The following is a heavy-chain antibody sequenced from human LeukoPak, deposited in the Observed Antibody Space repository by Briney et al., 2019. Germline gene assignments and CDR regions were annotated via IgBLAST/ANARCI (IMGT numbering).Heavy chain of an antibody. CDR2: MYYRGST. V-gene: IGHV4-39*07. D-gene: IGHD3-3*01. J-gene: IGHJ6*03. Sequence: SETLSLTCTVSGGSISSSSHYWGWIRQPPGKGLEWIGSMYYRGSTYHNPSLKSRVTISVDTSKNQFSLKLSSVTAADTAVYYCARTPAGDFWSGYLYYHYYYMDVWGKGTTVTVSS. CDR3: ARTPAGDFWSGYLYYHYYYMDV. CDR1: GGSISSSSHY.